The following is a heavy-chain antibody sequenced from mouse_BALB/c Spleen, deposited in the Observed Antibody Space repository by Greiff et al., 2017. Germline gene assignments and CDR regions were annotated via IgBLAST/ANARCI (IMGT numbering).Heavy chain of an antibody. CDR1: GYTFTSYW. Sequence: QVQLQQSGAELAKPGASVKMSCKASGYTFTSYWMHWVKQRPGQGLEWIGYINPSTGYTEYNQKFKDKATLTADKSSSTAYMQLSSLTSEDSAVYYCAEGGNGFAYWGQGTLVTVSA. J-gene: IGHJ3*01. CDR3: AEGGNGFAY. D-gene: IGHD2-1*01. V-gene: IGHV1-7*01. CDR2: INPSTGYT.